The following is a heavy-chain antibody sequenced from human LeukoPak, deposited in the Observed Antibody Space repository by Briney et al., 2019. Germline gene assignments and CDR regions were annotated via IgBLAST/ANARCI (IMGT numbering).Heavy chain of an antibody. Sequence: ASVKVSCKASGYTFTSYYMHWVRQAPGQGLEWMGIIDPSGGSTSYAQKFQGRVTMTRDTSTSTVYMELSSLRSDDTAVYYCARGGITIFGVVAKDYWGQGTLVTVSS. CDR1: GYTFTSYY. J-gene: IGHJ4*02. V-gene: IGHV1-46*01. D-gene: IGHD3-3*01. CDR2: IDPSGGST. CDR3: ARGGITIFGVVAKDY.